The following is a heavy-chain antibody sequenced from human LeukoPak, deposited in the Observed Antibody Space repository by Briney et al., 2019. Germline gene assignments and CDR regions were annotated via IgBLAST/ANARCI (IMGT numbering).Heavy chain of an antibody. CDR1: GGSFSGYY. CDR3: ARLGGGSGLRGVYYYYMDV. Sequence: SETLSLTCAVYGGSFSGYYWSWIRQPPGKGLEWIGEINHSGSTNYNPSLKSRVTISVDTSKNQFSLKLSSVTAADTAVYYCARLGGGSGLRGVYYYYMDVWGKGTTVTVSS. V-gene: IGHV4-34*01. J-gene: IGHJ6*03. D-gene: IGHD6-19*01. CDR2: INHSGST.